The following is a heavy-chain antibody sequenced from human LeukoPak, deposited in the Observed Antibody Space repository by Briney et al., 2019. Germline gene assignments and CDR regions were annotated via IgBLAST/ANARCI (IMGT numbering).Heavy chain of an antibody. D-gene: IGHD2-15*01. J-gene: IGHJ4*02. Sequence: GGSLRLSCATSGFRFSNYWMTWVRQAPGTGQEWVASIKEDGSKTYYVNSLKTRFTISRDTGQMSLYLRMSNLRVDDTAVYYCARDAAVVESATSNFDHWGQGTLVSVSS. CDR3: ARDAAVVESATSNFDH. CDR1: GFRFSNYW. V-gene: IGHV3-7*01. CDR2: IKEDGSKT.